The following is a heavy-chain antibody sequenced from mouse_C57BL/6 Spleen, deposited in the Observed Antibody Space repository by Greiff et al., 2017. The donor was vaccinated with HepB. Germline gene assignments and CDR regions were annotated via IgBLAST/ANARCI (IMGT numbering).Heavy chain of an antibody. CDR1: GFSLTSYG. J-gene: IGHJ4*01. V-gene: IGHV2-2*01. CDR3: ARNSIYYYGSSLYYAMDY. CDR2: IWSGGST. D-gene: IGHD1-1*01. Sequence: QVQLQQSGPGLVQPSQSLSITCTVSGFSLTSYGVHWVRQSPGKGLEWLGVIWSGGSTDYNAAFISRLSISKDNSKSQVFFKMNSLQADDTAIYYCARNSIYYYGSSLYYAMDYWGQGTSVTVSS.